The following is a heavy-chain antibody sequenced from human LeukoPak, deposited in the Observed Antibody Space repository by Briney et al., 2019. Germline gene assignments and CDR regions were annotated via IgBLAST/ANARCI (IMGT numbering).Heavy chain of an antibody. CDR1: GFTVSTNH. J-gene: IGHJ4*02. CDR3: ARDMVHSSGAFDS. D-gene: IGHD3-22*01. V-gene: IGHV3-53*01. Sequence: GGSLRLSCAVSGFTVSTNHMTWVRQAPGKGLEWVSAINDVDTPYYADTVRGRFTISRDSANNTLYLQMKRLRAEDTAVYYCARDMVHSSGAFDSWGRGTLVTV. CDR2: INDVDTP.